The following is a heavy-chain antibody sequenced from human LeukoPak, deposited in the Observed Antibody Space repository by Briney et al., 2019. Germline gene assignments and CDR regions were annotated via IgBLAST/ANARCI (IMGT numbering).Heavy chain of an antibody. CDR1: GYSFTSYW. CDR2: IDPSDSYT. J-gene: IGHJ5*02. D-gene: IGHD2-2*01. CDR3: ASQYCSSTSCHNWFDP. Sequence: AGESLKISCKGSGYSFTSYWISWVRQMPGKGLEWMGRIDPSDSYTNYSPSFQGHVTISADKSISTAYLQWSSLKASDTAMYYCASQYCSSTSCHNWFDPWGQGTLVTVSS. V-gene: IGHV5-10-1*01.